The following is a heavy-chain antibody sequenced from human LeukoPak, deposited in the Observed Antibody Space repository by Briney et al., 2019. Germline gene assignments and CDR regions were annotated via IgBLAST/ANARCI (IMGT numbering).Heavy chain of an antibody. V-gene: IGHV3-7*01. J-gene: IGHJ3*02. D-gene: IGHD3-22*01. CDR2: IKQDGSEK. Sequence: GGSLRLSCAASGFTFSSYWMSWVRQAPGKGLEWVANIKQDGSEKYYVDSVKGRFTISRDNAKNTLYLQMNSLRAEDTAVYYCARGSITMIVVVLHAFDIWGQGTMVTVSS. CDR1: GFTFSSYW. CDR3: ARGSITMIVVVLHAFDI.